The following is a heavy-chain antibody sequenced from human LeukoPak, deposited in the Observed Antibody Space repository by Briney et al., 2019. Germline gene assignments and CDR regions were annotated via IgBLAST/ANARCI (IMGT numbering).Heavy chain of an antibody. J-gene: IGHJ5*02. D-gene: IGHD2-2*01. V-gene: IGHV1-46*01. Sequence: ASVKVSCKASGYTFTNYYMHWVRQAPGQGLEWMGIIDPSGGSTTYAQNLQGRVTITADESTTTAYMELSSLRSDDTAVYYCAREGAYCSSTSCHLQNWFDPWGQGTLVTVSS. CDR1: GYTFTNYY. CDR3: AREGAYCSSTSCHLQNWFDP. CDR2: IDPSGGST.